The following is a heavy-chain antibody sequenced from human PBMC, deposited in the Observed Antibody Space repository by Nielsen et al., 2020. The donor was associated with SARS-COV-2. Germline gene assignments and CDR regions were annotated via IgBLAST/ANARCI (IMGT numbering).Heavy chain of an antibody. Sequence: GESLKISCAASGFPFSSYEMNWVRQAPGKGLEWVSYISSSGSTIYYADSVKGRFTISRDNAKNSLYLQMNSLRAEDTAVYYCARDSRLDYWGQGTLVTVSS. CDR3: ARDSRLDY. J-gene: IGHJ4*02. CDR1: GFPFSSYE. CDR2: ISSSGSTI. V-gene: IGHV3-48*03.